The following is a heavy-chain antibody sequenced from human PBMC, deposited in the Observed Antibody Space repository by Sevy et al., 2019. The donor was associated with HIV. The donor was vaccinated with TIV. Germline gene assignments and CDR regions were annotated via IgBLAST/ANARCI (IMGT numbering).Heavy chain of an antibody. V-gene: IGHV3-15*01. J-gene: IGHJ5*02. D-gene: IGHD3-9*01. CDR2: IKSKSDGGTV. CDR3: AKDVDYDILTGPWNA. Sequence: GGSLRLSCAASGFTFSDAWMGWVRQAAGKGLECVGRIKSKSDGGTVEHAAPVKGRFTISRDDSKDTLYLQMNSLRAADTAKYYCAKDVDYDILTGPWNAWGQGTLVTVSS. CDR1: GFTFSDAW.